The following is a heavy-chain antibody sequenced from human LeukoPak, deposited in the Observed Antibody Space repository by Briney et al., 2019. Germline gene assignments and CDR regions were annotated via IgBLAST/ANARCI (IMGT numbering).Heavy chain of an antibody. CDR1: GGSISTYF. D-gene: IGHD3-9*01. Sequence: SETLSLTCTVSGGSISTYFWSWIRQPPGKGLEWIGEINHSGSTNYNPSLKSRVTISVDTSKNQFSLKLSSVTAADTAVYYCARDGYYDILTGLGIWGQGTMVTVSS. CDR3: ARDGYYDILTGLGI. CDR2: INHSGST. J-gene: IGHJ3*02. V-gene: IGHV4-34*01.